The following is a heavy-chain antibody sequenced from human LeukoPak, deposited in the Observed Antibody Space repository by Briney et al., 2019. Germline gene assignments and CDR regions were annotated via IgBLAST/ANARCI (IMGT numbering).Heavy chain of an antibody. Sequence: GGSLRLSCAASGFTFSSYGMHWVRQAPGKGLEWVAVISYDGSNKYYADSVKGRFTISRDNSKNTLYLQMNSLRAEDTAVYYCAKDANYYDSSGYPRPGTTIYYYYGMDVWGQGTTVTVSS. CDR2: ISYDGSNK. J-gene: IGHJ6*02. D-gene: IGHD3-22*01. V-gene: IGHV3-30*18. CDR1: GFTFSSYG. CDR3: AKDANYYDSSGYPRPGTTIYYYYGMDV.